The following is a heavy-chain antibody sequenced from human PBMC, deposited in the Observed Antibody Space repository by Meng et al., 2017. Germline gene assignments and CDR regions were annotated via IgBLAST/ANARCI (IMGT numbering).Heavy chain of an antibody. CDR3: ARAIAVAGITIDY. V-gene: IGHV4-61*01. CDR1: GGSVSSGSYY. J-gene: IGHJ4*02. CDR2: IYYSGST. D-gene: IGHD6-19*01. Sequence: AQLEESGPGLVRPSETLSLTCTVSGGSVSSGSYYWSWIRQPPGKGLEWIGYIYYSGSTNYNPSLKSRVTISVDTSKNQFSLKLSSVTAADTAVYYCARAIAVAGITIDYWGQGTLVTVSS.